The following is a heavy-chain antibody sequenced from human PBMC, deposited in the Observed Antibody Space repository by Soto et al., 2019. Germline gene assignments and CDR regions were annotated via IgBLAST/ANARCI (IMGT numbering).Heavy chain of an antibody. D-gene: IGHD3-10*01. CDR3: SRGRGGHFVY. Sequence: PSETLSLTCSVSGGSMSFYYWMWIRQPPGRGLEWIGYIYDTGSTNYNPSLKSRVTMSVDTSKSQFSLNLISVTAADTAVYYCSRGRGGHFVYWGQGVLVTVSS. CDR2: IYDTGST. V-gene: IGHV4-59*01. J-gene: IGHJ4*02. CDR1: GGSMSFYY.